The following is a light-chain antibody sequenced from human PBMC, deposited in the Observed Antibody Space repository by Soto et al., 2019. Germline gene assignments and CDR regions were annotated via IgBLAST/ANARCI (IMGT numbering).Light chain of an antibody. CDR1: SSNIGSNI. CDR3: AAWDASLNVYV. V-gene: IGLV1-44*01. CDR2: SNN. J-gene: IGLJ1*01. Sequence: QTVVTQPPSASGTPGQRVTISCSGSSSNIGSNIVNWYQHLPGTAPKLLIYSNNQRPSGVPDRFSGSKSGTSASLAISGLQSEDGADYFCAAWDASLNVYVFGTGTKVTVL.